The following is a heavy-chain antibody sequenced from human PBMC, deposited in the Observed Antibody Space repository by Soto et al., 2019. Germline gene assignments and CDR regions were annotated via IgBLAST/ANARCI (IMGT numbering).Heavy chain of an antibody. V-gene: IGHV4-31*03. CDR1: GGSISSGGYY. Sequence: SETLSLTCTVSGGSISSGGYYWSWIRQHPGKGLEWIGYIYYSGSTYYNPSLKSRVTISVDTSKNQFSLKLSSVTAADTAVYYCARELYYYDSSGYPYYYYGMDVWGQGTTVTVSS. J-gene: IGHJ6*02. CDR3: ARELYYYDSSGYPYYYYGMDV. CDR2: IYYSGST. D-gene: IGHD3-22*01.